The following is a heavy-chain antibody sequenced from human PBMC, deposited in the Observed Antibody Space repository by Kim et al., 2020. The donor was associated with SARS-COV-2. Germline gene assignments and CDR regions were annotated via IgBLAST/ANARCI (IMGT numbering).Heavy chain of an antibody. Sequence: GGSLRLSCAASGFTFSSYWMSWVRQAPGKGLEWVANIKQDGSEKYYVDSVKGRFTISRDNAKNSLYLQMNSLRAEDTAVYYYARGGYYGSGSYVGKADYWGQGTLVAVSS. J-gene: IGHJ4*02. CDR2: IKQDGSEK. CDR3: ARGGYYGSGSYVGKADY. D-gene: IGHD3-10*01. V-gene: IGHV3-7*01. CDR1: GFTFSSYW.